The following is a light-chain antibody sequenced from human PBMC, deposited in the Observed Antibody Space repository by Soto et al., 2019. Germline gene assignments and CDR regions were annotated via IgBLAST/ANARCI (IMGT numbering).Light chain of an antibody. V-gene: IGLV2-14*01. CDR1: STDVGDYNF. CDR3: SSYTSSSTVV. J-gene: IGLJ1*01. CDR2: EVR. Sequence: QSVLTQPASVSGSPGQSITVSCTGTSTDVGDYNFVFWYQQHAGKAPKLVISEVRNRPSGVSDRFSGSKSGNRASLTISGLQAEDEADYYCSSYTSSSTVVFGTGTKVTVL.